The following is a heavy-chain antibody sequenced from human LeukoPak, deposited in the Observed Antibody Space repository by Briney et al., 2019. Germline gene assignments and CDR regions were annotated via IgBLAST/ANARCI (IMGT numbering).Heavy chain of an antibody. CDR1: GYTFTSYY. V-gene: IGHV1-46*01. CDR2: INPSGGST. Sequence: ASVKVSCKASGYTFTSYYMHWVRQAPGQGLEWMGIINPSGGSTSYAQKFQGRVTMTRDTSTSTVYMELSSLRSEDTAVYYCARGRAQLAYCGGDCLTNAKFDYWGQGTLVTVSS. CDR3: ARGRAQLAYCGGDCLTNAKFDY. D-gene: IGHD2-21*02. J-gene: IGHJ4*02.